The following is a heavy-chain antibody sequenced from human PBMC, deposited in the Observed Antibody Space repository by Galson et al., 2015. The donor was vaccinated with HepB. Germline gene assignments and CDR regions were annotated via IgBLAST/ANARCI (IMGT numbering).Heavy chain of an antibody. Sequence: SLRHSCAASGFTVSSNYMSWVRQAPGKGLEWVSVIYSGGSTYYADSVRGRFTISRDNSKNTLYLQMNSLRAEDTAVYYCARGARVGATTRYYYMDVWGKGTTVTVSS. V-gene: IGHV3-53*01. J-gene: IGHJ6*03. D-gene: IGHD1-26*01. CDR1: GFTVSSNY. CDR2: IYSGGST. CDR3: ARGARVGATTRYYYMDV.